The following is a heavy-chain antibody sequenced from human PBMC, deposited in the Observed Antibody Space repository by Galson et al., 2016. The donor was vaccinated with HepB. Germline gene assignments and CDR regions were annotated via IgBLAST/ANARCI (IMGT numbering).Heavy chain of an antibody. CDR2: ISGSGDRT. CDR1: GFTFSSYA. J-gene: IGHJ4*01. V-gene: IGHV3-23*01. D-gene: IGHD3-22*01. Sequence: SLRLSCAASGFTFSSYAMSWVRQAPGKGLEWVSAISGSGDRTYYADSVKGRFTISRDKSKNTLYLQMNSLRAEDTAVYFSTKDWGFWNYDSSGTLDYWGHGTLVTVSS. CDR3: TKDWGFWNYDSSGTLDY.